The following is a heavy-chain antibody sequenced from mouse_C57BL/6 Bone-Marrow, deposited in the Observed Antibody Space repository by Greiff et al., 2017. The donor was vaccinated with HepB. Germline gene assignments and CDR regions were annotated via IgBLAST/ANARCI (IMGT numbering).Heavy chain of an antibody. CDR3: ARPHYYGSSPYWYFDV. J-gene: IGHJ1*03. D-gene: IGHD1-1*01. CDR1: GFTFSDYY. Sequence: EVKLEESGGGLVQPGGSLKLSCAASGFTFSDYYMYWVRQTPEKRLEWVAYISNGGGSTYYPDTVKGRFTISRDNAKNTLYLQMSRLKSEDTAMYYCARPHYYGSSPYWYFDVWGTGTTVTVSS. CDR2: ISNGGGST. V-gene: IGHV5-12*01.